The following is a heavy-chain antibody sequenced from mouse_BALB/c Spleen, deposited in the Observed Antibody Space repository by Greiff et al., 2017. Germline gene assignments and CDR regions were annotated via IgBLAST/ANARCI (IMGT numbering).Heavy chain of an antibody. CDR1: GYTFTSYW. CDR2: INPSNGRT. CDR3: ARPRRGYFDV. J-gene: IGHJ1*01. D-gene: IGHD3-1*01. V-gene: IGHV1S81*02. Sequence: VQLQQPGAELVKPGASVKLSCKASGYTFTSYWMHWVKQRPGQGLEWIGEINPSNGRTNYNEKFKSKATLTVDKSSSTAYMQLSSLTSEDSAVYYCARPRRGYFDVWGAGTTVTVSS.